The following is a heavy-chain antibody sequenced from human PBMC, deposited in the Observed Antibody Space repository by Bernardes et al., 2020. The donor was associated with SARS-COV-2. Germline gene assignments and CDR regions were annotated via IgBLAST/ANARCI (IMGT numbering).Heavy chain of an antibody. CDR1: GFTFSSYA. J-gene: IGHJ4*02. Sequence: GGSLRLSCAASGFTFSSYAMSWFRQAPGKGREWVPPISGSGGSTYSAASVKGRFTISRDNSKNTLYLQMNSLRAEDTAVYYCAKPVDLFFFDYWGQGTLVTVSS. CDR3: AKPVDLFFFDY. D-gene: IGHD3-3*01. V-gene: IGHV3-23*01. CDR2: ISGSGGST.